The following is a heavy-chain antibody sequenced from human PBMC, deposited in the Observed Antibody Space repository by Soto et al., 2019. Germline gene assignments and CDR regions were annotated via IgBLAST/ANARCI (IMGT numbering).Heavy chain of an antibody. V-gene: IGHV3-30-3*01. CDR3: ARETPAPDAHAFDY. Sequence: GGSLRLSCAASGFTFSSYAMHWVRQAPGKGLEWVAVISYDGSNKYYADSVKGRFTISRDNSKNTLYLQMNSLRAEDTAVYYCARETPAPDAHAFDYWGQGTLVTVSS. CDR2: ISYDGSNK. J-gene: IGHJ4*02. CDR1: GFTFSSYA. D-gene: IGHD2-15*01.